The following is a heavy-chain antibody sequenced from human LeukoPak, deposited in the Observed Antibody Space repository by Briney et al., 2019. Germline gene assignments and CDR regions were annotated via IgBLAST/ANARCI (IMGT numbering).Heavy chain of an antibody. V-gene: IGHV3-23*01. D-gene: IGHD2-15*01. CDR1: GFTFSSYA. CDR3: AKGRCSGGSCYGRGLDY. CDR2: ISGSGGST. J-gene: IGHJ4*02. Sequence: GGSLRLSCAASGFTFSSYAMSWVRQAPGKGLEWVSSISGSGGSTYYADSVKGRFTISRDNSKNTVYLQMNSLNAEDTAVYYCAKGRCSGGSCYGRGLDYWGQGTLVTVSS.